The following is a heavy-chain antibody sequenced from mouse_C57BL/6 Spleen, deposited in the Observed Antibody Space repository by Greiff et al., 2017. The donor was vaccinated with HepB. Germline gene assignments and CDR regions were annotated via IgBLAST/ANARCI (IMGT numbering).Heavy chain of an antibody. J-gene: IGHJ3*01. D-gene: IGHD1-1*01. Sequence: DVKLQESGTVLARPGASVKMSCKTSGYTFTSYWMHWVKQRPGQGLEWIGAIYPGNSDTRYKQKFKGKAKLTSVTPARTAYMELSSLTNEDSAVYYCTSEGDFYYGTLAYWGQGTLVTVSA. CDR3: TSEGDFYYGTLAY. V-gene: IGHV1-5*01. CDR1: GYTFTSYW. CDR2: IYPGNSDT.